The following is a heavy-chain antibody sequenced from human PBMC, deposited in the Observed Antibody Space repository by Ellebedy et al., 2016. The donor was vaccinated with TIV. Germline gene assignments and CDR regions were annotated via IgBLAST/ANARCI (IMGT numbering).Heavy chain of an antibody. V-gene: IGHV5-51*01. CDR3: ARQSITMSGIVGY. CDR1: GYKFVAYW. J-gene: IGHJ4*02. Sequence: GGSLRLXXKGSGYKFVAYWIGWVRQKPGKGLEWMGIIYPADSDTRYSPSFQGQVAMSVDKSISTAFLEWNSLEASDTATYFCARQSITMSGIVGYWGQGTPVTVSS. D-gene: IGHD2-21*01. CDR2: IYPADSDT.